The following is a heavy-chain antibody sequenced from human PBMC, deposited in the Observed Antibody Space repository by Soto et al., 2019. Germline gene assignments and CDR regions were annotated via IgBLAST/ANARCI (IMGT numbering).Heavy chain of an antibody. Sequence: EVQLVESGGGFVQPGGSVRLPCAASGFTFSSYWMHWVRQAPGKGLMWVSRIHNDGSTTRYADSVKGRFTISRDNAKNTLYLQMSSLRVEDTAVYYCARDNWNSYWGQGTLVTVSS. CDR1: GFTFSSYW. D-gene: IGHD1-7*01. CDR3: ARDNWNSY. V-gene: IGHV3-74*01. J-gene: IGHJ4*01. CDR2: IHNDGSTT.